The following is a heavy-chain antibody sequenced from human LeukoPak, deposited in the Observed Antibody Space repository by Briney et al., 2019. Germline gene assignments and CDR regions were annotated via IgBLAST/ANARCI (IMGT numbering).Heavy chain of an antibody. Sequence: MSSETLSLTCSVSGGSITSHFWSWIRQPPGKGLEWIGYIHYSGSTNYNPSLKSRVTISPDTSKNQLSLKLNSVTAADTAVYYCARGQRGIIVRGGITDLNWFDPWGQGTLVTVSS. D-gene: IGHD3-10*01. CDR1: GGSITSHF. V-gene: IGHV4-59*11. CDR2: IHYSGST. CDR3: ARGQRGIIVRGGITDLNWFDP. J-gene: IGHJ5*02.